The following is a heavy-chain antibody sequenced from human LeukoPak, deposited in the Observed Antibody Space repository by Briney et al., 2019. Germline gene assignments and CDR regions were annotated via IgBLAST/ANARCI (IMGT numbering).Heavy chain of an antibody. V-gene: IGHV3-23*01. CDR1: GFSFSAYG. D-gene: IGHD2-2*01. J-gene: IGHJ4*02. Sequence: GSLRLSCAASGFSFSAYGMNWVRQAPGKGLEWVSAIGGSGATTYYADSVKGRFTISRDNSKNTLYLQMNSLRAEDTAVYYCAKSPNIVVVPAASYYFDYWGQGTLVTVSS. CDR2: IGGSGATT. CDR3: AKSPNIVVVPAASYYFDY.